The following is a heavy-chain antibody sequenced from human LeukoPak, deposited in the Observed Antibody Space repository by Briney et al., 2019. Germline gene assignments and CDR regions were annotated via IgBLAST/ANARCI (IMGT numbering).Heavy chain of an antibody. Sequence: GESLKISCAASGFTFNSYGMHWVRQAPGKGLEWVAVIWYDGSNKYYADSVKGRFAISRDNSKNTLYLQMNSLRAEDTAVYFCANSHDYGDYGAFDYWGQGTLVTVSS. V-gene: IGHV3-33*06. CDR2: IWYDGSNK. J-gene: IGHJ4*02. D-gene: IGHD4-17*01. CDR3: ANSHDYGDYGAFDY. CDR1: GFTFNSYG.